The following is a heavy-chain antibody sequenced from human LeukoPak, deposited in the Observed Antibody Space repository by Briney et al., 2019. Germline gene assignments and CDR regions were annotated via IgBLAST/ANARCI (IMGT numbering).Heavy chain of an antibody. D-gene: IGHD4-23*01. Sequence: SETLSLTCAVSVYSISIGYYWGWVRQSPGKGLGGIDNTYHSGTSYYNPSLKSRVTISVDTSKNQFSLTLSSLTAADTALYYCARKYGSNAGYFDYWGQGALVTVSS. CDR2: TYHSGTS. J-gene: IGHJ4*02. CDR1: VYSISIGYY. V-gene: IGHV4-38-2*01. CDR3: ARKYGSNAGYFDY.